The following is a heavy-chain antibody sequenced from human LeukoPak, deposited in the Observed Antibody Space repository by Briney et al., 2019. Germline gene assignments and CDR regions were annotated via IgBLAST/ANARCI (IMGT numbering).Heavy chain of an antibody. CDR3: ARGYDFAWFDP. Sequence: SETLSLTCTVSGGSISPNLWSWIRQPPGKGLEWIGYVQYSGDTHYNPSLESRVTISVDTSKNQVSLKLISVTAADTAVYYCARGYDFAWFDPWGQGTLVTVSS. CDR1: GGSISPNL. J-gene: IGHJ5*02. D-gene: IGHD3/OR15-3a*01. CDR2: VQYSGDT. V-gene: IGHV4-59*08.